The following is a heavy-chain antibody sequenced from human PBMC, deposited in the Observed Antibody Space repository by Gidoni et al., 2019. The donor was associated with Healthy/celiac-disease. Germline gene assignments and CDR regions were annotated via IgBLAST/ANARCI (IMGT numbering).Heavy chain of an antibody. V-gene: IGHV3-21*01. CDR1: GFTFSSYS. D-gene: IGHD1-26*01. Sequence: EVQLVESGGGLVKPGGSMRLSCAASGFTFSSYSMNWVRQAPGKGLEWVSSISSSSSYIYYADSVTGRFTISRDNAKNSLYLQMNSLRAEDTAVYYCARATYSGSYQEYFQHWGQGTLVTVSS. J-gene: IGHJ1*01. CDR3: ARATYSGSYQEYFQH. CDR2: ISSSSSYI.